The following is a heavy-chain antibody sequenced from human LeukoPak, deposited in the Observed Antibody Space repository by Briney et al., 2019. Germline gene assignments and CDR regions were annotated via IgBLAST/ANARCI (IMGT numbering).Heavy chain of an antibody. D-gene: IGHD2-2*01. V-gene: IGHV1-2*02. J-gene: IGHJ4*02. CDR3: ARVFESPSCYDY. Sequence: ASVKVSCKASGYTFTGYYIHWLRQAPGQGLEWMGWINPNSGGTNYAQKFQGRVTMTRDTSISTAYMELSRLRSDDTAVYYCARVFESPSCYDYWGQGTLVTVSS. CDR1: GYTFTGYY. CDR2: INPNSGGT.